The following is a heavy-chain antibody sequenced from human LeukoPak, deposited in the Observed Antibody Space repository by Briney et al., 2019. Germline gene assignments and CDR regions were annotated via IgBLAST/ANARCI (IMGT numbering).Heavy chain of an antibody. CDR3: AKDQGYYDNSGYSEGGFDY. J-gene: IGHJ4*02. CDR2: ISWDGYST. CDR1: GFTFDDYN. V-gene: IGHV3-43*01. D-gene: IGHD3-22*01. Sequence: PGGSLRLSCAASGFTFDDYNTHWVRHAPGKGLEWVSLISWDGYSTYYTDSVKGRFTISRDNSKNSLYLQMNSLRTEDTALYYCAKDQGYYDNSGYSEGGFDYWGQGTLVTVSS.